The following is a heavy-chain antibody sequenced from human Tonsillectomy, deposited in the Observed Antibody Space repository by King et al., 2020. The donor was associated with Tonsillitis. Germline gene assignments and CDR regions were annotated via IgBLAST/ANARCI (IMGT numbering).Heavy chain of an antibody. D-gene: IGHD3-22*01. V-gene: IGHV3-30*01. CDR2: MSYDGSNK. Sequence: VQLVESGGGVVQPGRSLRLSCAASGFTFSSYAMHWVRQAPGKGLEWVAVMSYDGSNKYYADSVKGRFTISRDNSKNTLYLQMNSLRAEDTAVYYCARGEGDSTGYYDAFDIWGQGTMVTVSS. CDR3: ARGEGDSTGYYDAFDI. CDR1: GFTFSSYA. J-gene: IGHJ3*02.